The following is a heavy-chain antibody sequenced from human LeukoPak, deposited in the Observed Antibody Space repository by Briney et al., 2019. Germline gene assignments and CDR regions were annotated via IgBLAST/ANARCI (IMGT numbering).Heavy chain of an antibody. CDR1: GYSFTSYW. CDR2: IYPGDSDT. Sequence: GESLKISCKGSGYSFTSYWIGWVRQMPGKGLEWMGIIYPGDSDTRYSPSFQGQVTISADKSISTAYLQWSSLKASDTAMYYCARLEFPTQNYYYDSSGYRNWFDPWGQGTLVTVSS. J-gene: IGHJ5*02. V-gene: IGHV5-51*01. CDR3: ARLEFPTQNYYYDSSGYRNWFDP. D-gene: IGHD3-22*01.